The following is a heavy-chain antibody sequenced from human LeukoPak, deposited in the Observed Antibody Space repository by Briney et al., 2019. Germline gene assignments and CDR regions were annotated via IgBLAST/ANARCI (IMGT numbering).Heavy chain of an antibody. V-gene: IGHV3-23*01. J-gene: IGHJ4*02. CDR1: GFTFSSYA. CDR2: ISGSGGST. CDR3: ATDIVGATMGDY. Sequence: QPGGSLRLSCAASGFTFSSYAMSWVRQAPGKGLEWVSAISGSGGSTYYADSVKGRFTISRDNSKNTLYLQMNSLRAEDTAVYYCATDIVGATMGDYWGQGTLVTVSS. D-gene: IGHD1-26*01.